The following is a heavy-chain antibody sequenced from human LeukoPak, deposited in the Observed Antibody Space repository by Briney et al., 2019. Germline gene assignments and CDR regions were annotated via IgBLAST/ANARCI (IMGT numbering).Heavy chain of an antibody. J-gene: IGHJ3*01. D-gene: IGHD4-17*01. CDR1: GFTVSDYG. CDR3: GRDPNGDYLGAFEF. Sequence: GGSLRLSCAASGFTVSDYGLVWVRQAPGKGLKWVSGSRSGGANNFYADAVKGSFTISRDNSKNTLYLQMNSLRADDAAVYYCGRDPNGDYLGAFEFWGCGTRVMVTS. CDR2: SRSGGANN. V-gene: IGHV3-23*01.